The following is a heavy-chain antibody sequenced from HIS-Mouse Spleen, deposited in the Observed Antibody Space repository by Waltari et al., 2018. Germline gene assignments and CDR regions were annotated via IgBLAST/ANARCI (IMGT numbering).Heavy chain of an antibody. CDR2: INPNSGGT. V-gene: IGHV1-2*02. CDR1: GYTFTGYY. D-gene: IGHD5-12*01. CDR3: AREPLRDGYNSYYYYGMDV. J-gene: IGHJ6*02. Sequence: QVQLVQSGAEVKKPGASVKVSCKASGYTFTGYYMHWVRQAPGQGLEWMGWINPNSGGTNYAQKFQGRVTMTRDTSISTAYMELGRLRSDDTAVDYCAREPLRDGYNSYYYYGMDVWGQGTTVTVSS.